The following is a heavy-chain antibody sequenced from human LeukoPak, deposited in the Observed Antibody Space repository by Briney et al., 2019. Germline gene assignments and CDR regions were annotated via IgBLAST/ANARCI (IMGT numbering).Heavy chain of an antibody. CDR2: IKQDGSEK. CDR3: ARGLTWKGWELYYYYYGMDV. CDR1: GFTFSSYW. D-gene: IGHD1-7*01. V-gene: IGHV3-7*01. Sequence: GGSLRLSCAASGFTFSSYWMSWVRQAPGKGLEWVANIKQDGSEKYYVDSVKGRFTISRDNAKNSLYLQMNSLRAEDTAVYYCARGLTWKGWELYYYYYGMDVWGQGTTVTVSS. J-gene: IGHJ6*02.